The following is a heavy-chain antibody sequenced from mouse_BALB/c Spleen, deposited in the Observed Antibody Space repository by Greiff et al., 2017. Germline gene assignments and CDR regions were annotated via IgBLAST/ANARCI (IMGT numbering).Heavy chain of an antibody. CDR1: GFTFSSYT. J-gene: IGHJ3*01. CDR2: ISSGGSYT. D-gene: IGHD2-12*01. Sequence: EVKVVESGGGLVKPGGSLKLSCAASGFTFSSYTMSWVRQTPEKRLEWVATISSGGSYTYYPDSVKGRFTISRDNAKNTLYLQMSSLKSEDTAMYYCTGDYDGVLFAYWGQGTLVTVSA. V-gene: IGHV5-6-4*01. CDR3: TGDYDGVLFAY.